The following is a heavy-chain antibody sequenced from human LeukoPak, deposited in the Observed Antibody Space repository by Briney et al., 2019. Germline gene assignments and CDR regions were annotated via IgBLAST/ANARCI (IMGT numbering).Heavy chain of an antibody. V-gene: IGHV4-59*01. CDR3: ARGRVSSSTWYSTYYYYFYMDV. CDR1: GGSISSYY. CDR2: IYYSGST. J-gene: IGHJ6*03. Sequence: SETLSLTCTVSGGSISSYYWSWIRQPPGKGLEWIGNIYYSGSTNYNPSLKSRVTISVDTSKNQFSLKLSSVTAADTAVYFCARGRVSSSTWYSTYYYYFYMDVWGKGTTVTVSS. D-gene: IGHD1-1*01.